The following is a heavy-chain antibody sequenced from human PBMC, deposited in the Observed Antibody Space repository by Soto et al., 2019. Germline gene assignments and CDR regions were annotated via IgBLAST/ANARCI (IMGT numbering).Heavy chain of an antibody. D-gene: IGHD2-2*01. CDR3: AKVVGYCTSRSCSREAFYYYGMAV. CDR1: GGIVSSYW. Sequence: GGALRLSYAASGGIVSSYWMQWFRQAPSKGLEWVAVISYDGGNKYYADSVKGRFTISRDNLKNTLYLQMNSLRPEDTDVYYCAKVVGYCTSRSCSREAFYYYGMAVWGQGTTVTVSS. CDR2: ISYDGGNK. V-gene: IGHV3-30*18. J-gene: IGHJ6*02.